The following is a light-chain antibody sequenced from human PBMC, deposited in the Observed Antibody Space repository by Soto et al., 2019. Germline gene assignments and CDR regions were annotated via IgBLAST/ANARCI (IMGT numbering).Light chain of an antibody. J-gene: IGKJ3*01. Sequence: DIQMTQSPSSLSASVGDRVTITCRASQGISNYFAWYQQKPGKVPKLLIYAASTLQSGVPSRFSGSGSGTDFTLTSSSLQPEDVATYYCQKYNSAFTFGPGTKVDIK. CDR3: QKYNSAFT. CDR1: QGISNY. V-gene: IGKV1-27*01. CDR2: AAS.